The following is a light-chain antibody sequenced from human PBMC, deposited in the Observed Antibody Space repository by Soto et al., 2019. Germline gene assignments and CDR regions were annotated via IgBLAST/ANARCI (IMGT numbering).Light chain of an antibody. Sequence: EVVLTQSPATLSLSPGDRATLSCRASQSVTIKLAWYQQRPGQAPRLLIYDASTRATGIPARFSGSGSGTDFTLNISSLEPEDFAVYFCQHRSSWPLTFGGGTKVEI. CDR2: DAS. CDR1: QSVTIK. V-gene: IGKV3-11*01. CDR3: QHRSSWPLT. J-gene: IGKJ4*01.